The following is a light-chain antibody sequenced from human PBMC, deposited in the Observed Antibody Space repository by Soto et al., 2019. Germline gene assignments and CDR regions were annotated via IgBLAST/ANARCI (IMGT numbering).Light chain of an antibody. CDR2: EVR. J-gene: IGLJ2*01. Sequence: QSALTQPASVSGSPGQSITIACTGTNRDVGSYNLVSWYQQRPGEAPKLIISEVRNRPSGISYRFTGSKSGNTASLTISGLQAEDEADYYCTSYTTSGTTYVVFGGGTKLTVL. CDR1: NRDVGSYNL. V-gene: IGLV2-14*01. CDR3: TSYTTSGTTYVV.